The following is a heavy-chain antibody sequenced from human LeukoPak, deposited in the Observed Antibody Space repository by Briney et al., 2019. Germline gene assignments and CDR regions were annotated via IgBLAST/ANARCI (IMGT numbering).Heavy chain of an antibody. CDR2: IYYSGST. V-gene: IGHV4-39*01. D-gene: IGHD3-22*01. Sequence: SETLSLTCTVSGGSISSSSYYWGWIRQPPGKGLEWIGSIYYSGSTYYNPSLKSRVTISVDTSKNQFSLKLSSVTAADTAVYYCASINYYDSSGYYCYWGQGTLVTVSS. CDR3: ASINYYDSSGYYCY. J-gene: IGHJ4*02. CDR1: GGSISSSSYY.